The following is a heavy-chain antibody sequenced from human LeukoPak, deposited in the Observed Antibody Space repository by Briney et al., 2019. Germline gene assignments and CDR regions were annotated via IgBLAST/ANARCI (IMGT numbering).Heavy chain of an antibody. CDR3: ARLGSLAEEWELLRPFDY. CDR2: IYYSGST. J-gene: IGHJ4*02. Sequence: SETLSLTCTVSGGSISSSSYYWGWIRQPPGKGLEWIGSIYYSGSTYYNPSLKSRVTISVDTSKNQFSLKLSSVTAADTAVYYCARLGSLAEEWELLRPFDYWGQGTLVTVSS. CDR1: GGSISSSSYY. D-gene: IGHD1-26*01. V-gene: IGHV4-39*01.